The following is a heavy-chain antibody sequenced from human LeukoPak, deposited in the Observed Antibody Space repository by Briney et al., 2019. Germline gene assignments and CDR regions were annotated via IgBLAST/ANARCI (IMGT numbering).Heavy chain of an antibody. CDR1: SGSINSSNW. V-gene: IGHV4-59*01. J-gene: IGHJ3*02. CDR2: IFYTGST. D-gene: IGHD4-23*01. CDR3: ATLTGGDDAFDI. Sequence: PSETLSLTCAVSSGSINSSNWWSWIRQPPGKGLEWIGYIFYTGSTNYNPSLKSRVTISVLTSKNRFSLKLSSVTAADTAVYYCATLTGGDDAFDIWGQGTMVTVSS.